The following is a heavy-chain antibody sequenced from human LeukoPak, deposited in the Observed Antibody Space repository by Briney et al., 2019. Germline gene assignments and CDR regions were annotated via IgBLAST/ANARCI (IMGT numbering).Heavy chain of an antibody. D-gene: IGHD3-22*01. V-gene: IGHV1-69*01. CDR3: ASSYYDSSGFDY. J-gene: IGHJ4*02. CDR1: GGTFSSYA. CDR2: IIPIFGTA. Sequence: ASVKVSCKASGGTFSSYAISWVRQAPGQGLEWMGGIIPIFGTANYAQKSQGRVTITADESTSTAYMELSSLRSEDTAVYYCASSYYDSSGFDYWGQGTLVTVSS.